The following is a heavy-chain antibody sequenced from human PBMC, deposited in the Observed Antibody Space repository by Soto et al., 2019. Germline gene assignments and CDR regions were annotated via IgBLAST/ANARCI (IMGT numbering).Heavy chain of an antibody. Sequence: ASVKVSCKASGYTFTCYYMHWVRQAPGQGLEWMGWINPNSGGTNYAQKFQGWVTMTRDTSISTAYMELSRLRSDDTAVYYCAREVLDSNYGYYYYGMDVWGQGTTVTVSS. J-gene: IGHJ6*02. V-gene: IGHV1-2*04. D-gene: IGHD4-4*01. CDR3: AREVLDSNYGYYYYGMDV. CDR1: GYTFTCYY. CDR2: INPNSGGT.